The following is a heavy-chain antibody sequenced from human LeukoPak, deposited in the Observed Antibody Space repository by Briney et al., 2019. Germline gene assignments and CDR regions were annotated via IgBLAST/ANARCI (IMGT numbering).Heavy chain of an antibody. J-gene: IGHJ4*02. CDR3: VKGYSGPPGSFDY. CDR2: ISGSGVNT. Sequence: GGSLRLSCAASGFTFNIYAVTWVRQAPGKGLEWVSIISGSGVNTYSADSVKGRFTISRDNSKNTVHLQMNSLRAEDTAVYYCVKGYSGPPGSFDYWGQGTLVTVSS. V-gene: IGHV3-23*01. D-gene: IGHD3-10*01. CDR1: GFTFNIYA.